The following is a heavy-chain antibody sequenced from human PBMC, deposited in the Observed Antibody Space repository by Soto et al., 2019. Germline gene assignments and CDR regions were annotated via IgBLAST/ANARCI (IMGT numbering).Heavy chain of an antibody. Sequence: GGSLRLSCKGSGYSFTNYWIGWVRQMPGKGLEWMGIIYPGDSDTRYSPSFQGQVTISADKSISTAYLQWSSLKASDTAMYYCARQTHLDPHYDILTGYYTPLQDYMDVWGKGTTVTVSS. D-gene: IGHD3-9*01. CDR3: ARQTHLDPHYDILTGYYTPLQDYMDV. CDR1: GYSFTNYW. CDR2: IYPGDSDT. J-gene: IGHJ6*03. V-gene: IGHV5-51*01.